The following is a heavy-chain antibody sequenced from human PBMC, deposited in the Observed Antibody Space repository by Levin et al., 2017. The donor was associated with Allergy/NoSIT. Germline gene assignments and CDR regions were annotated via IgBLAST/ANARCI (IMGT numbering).Heavy chain of an antibody. J-gene: IGHJ5*02. CDR2: INAGNGNT. V-gene: IGHV1-3*01. Sequence: ASVKVSCKASGYTFTSYAMHWVRQAPGQRLEWMGWINAGNGNTKYSQKFQGRVTITRDTSASTAYMELSSLRSEDTAVYYCARAALGVATLGYNWFDPWGQGTLVTVSS. D-gene: IGHD5-12*01. CDR1: GYTFTSYA. CDR3: ARAALGVATLGYNWFDP.